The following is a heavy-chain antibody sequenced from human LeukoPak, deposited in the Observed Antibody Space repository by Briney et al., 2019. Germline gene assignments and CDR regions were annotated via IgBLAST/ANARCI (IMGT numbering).Heavy chain of an antibody. CDR3: ARDGYYHGDAFDI. J-gene: IGHJ3*02. V-gene: IGHV4-34*01. CDR2: INHSGST. D-gene: IGHD5-18*01. CDR1: DGSLSGYY. Sequence: SETLSLTCAVYDGSLSGYYWSWIRQPPGKGLEWIGEINHSGSTNYNPSLKSRVTISVDTSKNQFSLKLSSVTAADTAVYYCARDGYYHGDAFDIWGQGTMVTVSS.